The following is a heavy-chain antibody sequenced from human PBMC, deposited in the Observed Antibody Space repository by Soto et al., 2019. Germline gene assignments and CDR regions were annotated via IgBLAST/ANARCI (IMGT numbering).Heavy chain of an antibody. Sequence: SVKVSCKASGGTFSSYAISWVRQAPGQGLEWMGGIIPIFGTANYAQKFQGRVTITADESTSTAYMELSSLRSEDTAAYYCARVVNYYDSSGYYYGVLYYFDYWGQGTLVTVSS. J-gene: IGHJ4*02. CDR1: GGTFSSYA. CDR2: IIPIFGTA. V-gene: IGHV1-69*13. CDR3: ARVVNYYDSSGYYYGVLYYFDY. D-gene: IGHD3-22*01.